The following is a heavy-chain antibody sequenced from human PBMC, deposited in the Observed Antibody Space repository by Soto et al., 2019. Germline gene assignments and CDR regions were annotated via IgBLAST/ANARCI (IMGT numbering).Heavy chain of an antibody. CDR3: ASDSLRDGPVDY. Sequence: ASVKVSCKASGYTFTSYYMHWVRQAPGHGLEWLGIINPSGGSTTYAQKFQGRVTMTRDTSTSTVYMQLSSLRSEDTAVYYCASDSLRDGPVDYWGQGTLVTVSS. J-gene: IGHJ4*02. V-gene: IGHV1-46*01. CDR1: GYTFTSYY. CDR2: INPSGGST.